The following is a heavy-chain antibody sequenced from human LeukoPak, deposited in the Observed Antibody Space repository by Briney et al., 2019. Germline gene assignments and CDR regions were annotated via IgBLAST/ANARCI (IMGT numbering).Heavy chain of an antibody. V-gene: IGHV3-30*02. CDR2: IRYDGSNK. CDR1: GFTFSSYG. CDR3: AKGEVTTSPLNWFDP. J-gene: IGHJ5*02. Sequence: GGSLRLSSAASGFTFSSYGMHWVRQAPGKGLEWVAFIRYDGSNKYYADSVKGRFTISRDNSKNTLYLQMNSLRAEDTAVYYCAKGEVTTSPLNWFDPWGQGTLVTVSS. D-gene: IGHD4-17*01.